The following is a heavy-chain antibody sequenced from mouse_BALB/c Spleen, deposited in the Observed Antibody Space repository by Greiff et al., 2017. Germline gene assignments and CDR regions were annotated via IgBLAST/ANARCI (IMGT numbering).Heavy chain of an antibody. CDR2: INPGSGGT. D-gene: IGHD1-1*01. J-gene: IGHJ2*01. CDR3: GRSYYYGSSYFDY. CDR1: GYAFTNYL. Sequence: QVQLQQSGAELVRPGTSVKVSCKASGYAFTNYLIEWVKQRPGQGLEWIGVINPGSGGTNYNEKFKGKATLTADKSSSTAYMQLSSLTSDDSAVYFCGRSYYYGSSYFDYWGQGTTLTVSS. V-gene: IGHV1-54*01.